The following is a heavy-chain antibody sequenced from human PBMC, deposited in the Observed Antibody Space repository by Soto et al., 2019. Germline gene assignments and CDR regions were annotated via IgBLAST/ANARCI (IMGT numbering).Heavy chain of an antibody. V-gene: IGHV3-7*01. J-gene: IGHJ6*03. CDR2: IKQDGSEK. CDR3: ARVGGTVTTFFYYYYMDV. D-gene: IGHD4-17*01. CDR1: GFTFSSYW. Sequence: EVQLVESGGGLVQPGGSLRLSCAASGFTFSSYWMSWVRQAPGKGLEWVANIKQDGSEKYYVDSVKGRFTISRDNAKNSLYLQMYSLRAEDTAVYYCARVGGTVTTFFYYYYMDVWGKGTTVTVSS.